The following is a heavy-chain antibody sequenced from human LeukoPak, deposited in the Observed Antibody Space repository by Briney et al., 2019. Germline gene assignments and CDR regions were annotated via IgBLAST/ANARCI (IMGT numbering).Heavy chain of an antibody. J-gene: IGHJ1*01. CDR3: ARAPSEVGGYYPEYFRH. CDR1: GFTFSRYW. Sequence: GGSLRLSCEASGFTFSRYWMHWVRQAPGKGLVWVSRIKSDGKTNYADSVKGRFTISRDNAKNTVSLQMDSLRAEDTGAYYCARAPSEVGGYYPEYFRHWGQGTLVTVSS. V-gene: IGHV3-74*01. D-gene: IGHD3-22*01. CDR2: IKSDGKT.